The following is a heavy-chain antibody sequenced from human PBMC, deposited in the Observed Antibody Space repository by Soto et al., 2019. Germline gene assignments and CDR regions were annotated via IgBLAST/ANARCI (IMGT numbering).Heavy chain of an antibody. D-gene: IGHD6-13*01. V-gene: IGHV3-33*01. Sequence: GALRLSCAASGFTFSSYGMHWVRQAPGKGLEWVAVIWYDGSNKYYADSVKGRFTISRDNSKNTLYLQMNSLGAEDTAVYYCARDPSTGIAAAGTFFDYWGQGTLVTVSS. J-gene: IGHJ4*02. CDR2: IWYDGSNK. CDR3: ARDPSTGIAAAGTFFDY. CDR1: GFTFSSYG.